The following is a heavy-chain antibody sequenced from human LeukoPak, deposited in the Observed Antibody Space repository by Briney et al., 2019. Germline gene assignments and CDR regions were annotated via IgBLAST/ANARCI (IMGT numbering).Heavy chain of an antibody. CDR2: INHSGST. J-gene: IGHJ4*02. CDR3: ARLDRGWSKAWDY. Sequence: SETLSLTCTVSGGSFSSYYWSWIRQPPGKGLEWIGEINHSGSTNYNPSLKSRVTVSVDTSKNQFSLKVNSVTVADTAVYYCARLDRGWSKAWDYWGQGTLVTVSS. CDR1: GGSFSSYY. V-gene: IGHV4-34*01. D-gene: IGHD2-15*01.